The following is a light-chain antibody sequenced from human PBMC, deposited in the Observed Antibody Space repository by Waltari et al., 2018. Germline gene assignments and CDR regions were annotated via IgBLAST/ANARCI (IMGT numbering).Light chain of an antibody. Sequence: DIVMTQSPDSLAVSLGERAPINCKSSPSVLYSPNNKNYLGWYQQKSGQPPKLLIYWASTRESGVPDRFSGSGSGTDFTLTISSLQAEDVAVYYCQQYSSTPPTFGQGTKVEIK. CDR2: WAS. CDR1: PSVLYSPNNKNY. CDR3: QQYSSTPPT. J-gene: IGKJ1*01. V-gene: IGKV4-1*01.